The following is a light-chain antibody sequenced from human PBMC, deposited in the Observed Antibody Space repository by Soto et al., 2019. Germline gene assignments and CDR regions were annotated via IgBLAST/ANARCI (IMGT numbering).Light chain of an antibody. CDR3: SSYTSSNTLYV. CDR2: EVS. J-gene: IGLJ1*01. V-gene: IGLV2-14*01. Sequence: QSVLTQPASVSGCPGQSITISCTGASSDVGGYNYVSWYQHHPGKAPKLIIYEVSNRPSGVSNRFSGSKSGNTASLTISGLQAEDEADYYCSSYTSSNTLYVFATGTKVTVL. CDR1: SSDVGGYNY.